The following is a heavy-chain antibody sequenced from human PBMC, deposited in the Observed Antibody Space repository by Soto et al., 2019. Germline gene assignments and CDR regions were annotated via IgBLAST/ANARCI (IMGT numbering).Heavy chain of an antibody. D-gene: IGHD2-15*01. CDR1: GYTFTSYY. J-gene: IGHJ6*03. CDR2: INPSGGST. CDR3: AVSAVVAPYYYYYMDV. Sequence: ASVKVSCKASGYTFTSYYMHWVRQAPGQGLEWMGIINPSGGSTSYAQKFQGRVTMTRDTSTSTVYMELSSLRSEDTAVYYCAVSAVVAPYYYYYMDVWGKGTTVTVSS. V-gene: IGHV1-46*03.